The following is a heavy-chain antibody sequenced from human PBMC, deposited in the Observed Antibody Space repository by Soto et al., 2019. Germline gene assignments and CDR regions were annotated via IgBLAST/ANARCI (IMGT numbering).Heavy chain of an antibody. Sequence: GESLKSSCKGSGYSFTSYWISWVRQMPGKGLEWMGRIDPSATYTNYSPSFQGHVTISADNSISTAYLQWSSLKASDTAMYYCARRIGDSSGSHDAFDIWGQGTIVTVSS. CDR2: IDPSATYT. J-gene: IGHJ3*02. V-gene: IGHV5-10-1*01. D-gene: IGHD3-22*01. CDR1: GYSFTSYW. CDR3: ARRIGDSSGSHDAFDI.